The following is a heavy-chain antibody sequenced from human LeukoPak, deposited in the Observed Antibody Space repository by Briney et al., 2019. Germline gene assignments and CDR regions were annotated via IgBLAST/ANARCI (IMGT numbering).Heavy chain of an antibody. CDR1: GYTFTGYN. J-gene: IGHJ4*02. Sequence: EASVKVSCKASGYTFTGYNMHWVRQAPGQGPEWMGWINANSGGTNYAQKFQGRVTMTRDTSISTAFMELSRLSSDDTAVYYCACASGNYYNGNYFDYWGQGTLVTVSS. CDR3: ACASGNYYNGNYFDY. V-gene: IGHV1-2*02. CDR2: INANSGGT. D-gene: IGHD3-10*01.